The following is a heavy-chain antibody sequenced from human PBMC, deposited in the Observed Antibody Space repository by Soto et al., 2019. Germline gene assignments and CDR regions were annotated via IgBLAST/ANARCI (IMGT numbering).Heavy chain of an antibody. J-gene: IGHJ3*01. V-gene: IGHV3-23*02. CDR3: AKEASPFGTNAFDV. D-gene: IGHD3-16*01. CDR1: GFTINTYA. CDR2: ISVSGGST. Sequence: EVQLLESGGGVIQPGGSLRLSCEVSGFTINTYAMSWVRQAPGKGLQWVSGISVSGGSTYYGDAVKGRFTISRDNSKNTLYLQMDSLSAVDAAVYYYAKEASPFGTNAFDVWGHGTMVTVSS.